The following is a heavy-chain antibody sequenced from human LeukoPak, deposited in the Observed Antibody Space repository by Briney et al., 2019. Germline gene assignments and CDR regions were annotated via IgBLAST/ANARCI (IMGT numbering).Heavy chain of an antibody. Sequence: ASVKVSCKASGYTFASYSISWVRQAPGQGLEWMGWISTYNGNTNYAQKLQGRVTTTTGTSTSTAYMEVRSLRSDDTAVYYCARGDWLDYWGQGTLVTVSS. V-gene: IGHV1-18*01. CDR3: ARGDWLDY. J-gene: IGHJ4*02. CDR1: GYTFASYS. CDR2: ISTYNGNT. D-gene: IGHD3/OR15-3a*01.